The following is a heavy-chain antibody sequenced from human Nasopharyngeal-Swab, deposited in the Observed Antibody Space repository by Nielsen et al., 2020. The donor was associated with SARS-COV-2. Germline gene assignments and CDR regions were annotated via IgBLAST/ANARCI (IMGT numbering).Heavy chain of an antibody. D-gene: IGHD3-22*01. Sequence: ETLSLTCAVYGGSFSGYYWSWIRQPPGKGLEWIGEINHSGSTNYNPSLKSRVTISVDTSKNQFSLKLSSVTAADTAVYYCAREGPPWLSAFDIWGQGTMVTVSS. CDR2: INHSGST. CDR1: GGSFSGYY. V-gene: IGHV4-34*01. J-gene: IGHJ3*02. CDR3: AREGPPWLSAFDI.